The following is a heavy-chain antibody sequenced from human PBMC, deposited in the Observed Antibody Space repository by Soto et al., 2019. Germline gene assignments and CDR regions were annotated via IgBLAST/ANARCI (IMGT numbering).Heavy chain of an antibody. J-gene: IGHJ6*03. V-gene: IGHV3-48*01. CDR3: ARGLTYYYYMDV. Sequence: GGSLRLSCAASGFTFSTYNMNWVRQAPGKGLEWVSYISSSSTTIYYADSVKGRFTISRDNAKDSLYLQMNSLRAEDTAVYYCARGLTYYYYMDVWGKGTTVTVSS. D-gene: IGHD7-27*01. CDR2: ISSSSTTI. CDR1: GFTFSTYN.